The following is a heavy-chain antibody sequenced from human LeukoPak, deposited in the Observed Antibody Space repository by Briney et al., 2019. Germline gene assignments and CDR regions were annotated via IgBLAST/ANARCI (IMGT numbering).Heavy chain of an antibody. CDR3: ARSYCSSTSCLGPNWFDP. V-gene: IGHV4-59*12. CDR1: GGSISSYY. J-gene: IGHJ5*02. D-gene: IGHD2-2*01. Sequence: TPSETLSLTCTVSGGSISSYYWSWIRQPPGKGLEWIGFIYYSGSTNYNPSLKSRVSISVDTSKNQFSLKLSSVTAADTAVYYCARSYCSSTSCLGPNWFDPWGQGTLVTVSS. CDR2: IYYSGST.